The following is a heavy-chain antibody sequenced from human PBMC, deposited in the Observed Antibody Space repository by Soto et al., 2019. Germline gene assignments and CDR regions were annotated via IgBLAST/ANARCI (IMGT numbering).Heavy chain of an antibody. Sequence: PGGSLRLSCAASGFTFSSYGMHWVRQAPGKGLEWVAVISYDGSNKYYADSVKGRFTISRDNSKNTLYLQMNSLRAEDTAVYYCAKARLWKDGYHATYFDYWGQGTLVTVSS. V-gene: IGHV3-30*18. CDR3: AKARLWKDGYHATYFDY. CDR2: ISYDGSNK. J-gene: IGHJ4*02. CDR1: GFTFSSYG. D-gene: IGHD2-21*01.